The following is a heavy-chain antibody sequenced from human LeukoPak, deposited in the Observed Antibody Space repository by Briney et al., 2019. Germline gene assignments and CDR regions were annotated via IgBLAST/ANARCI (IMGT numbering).Heavy chain of an antibody. J-gene: IGHJ4*02. CDR2: ISGSSSYI. D-gene: IGHD2-21*02. CDR1: GFTFSSYA. Sequence: PGGSLRLSCAASGFTFSSYAMHWVRQAPGKGLEWVSSISGSSSYIFYADSVKGRFTISRDNAKNSLYLQMNSLRAEDTAVYYCARDYIYCGGDCFVDNWGQGTLVTVSS. V-gene: IGHV3-21*01. CDR3: ARDYIYCGGDCFVDN.